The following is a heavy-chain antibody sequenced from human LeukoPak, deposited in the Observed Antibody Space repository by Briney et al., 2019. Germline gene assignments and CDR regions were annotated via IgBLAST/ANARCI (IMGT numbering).Heavy chain of an antibody. CDR1: GFTFSSYA. V-gene: IGHV3-23*01. CDR3: AKVCESTMIVVVTLTPFDY. CDR2: ISGSGGST. D-gene: IGHD3-22*01. Sequence: GGSLRLSCAASGFTFSSYAMSWVRQAPGKGLEWVSAISGSGGSTYYADSVKGRFTISRDNSKNTLYLQMNSLRAEDTAVYYCAKVCESTMIVVVTLTPFDYWGQGTLVTVSS. J-gene: IGHJ4*02.